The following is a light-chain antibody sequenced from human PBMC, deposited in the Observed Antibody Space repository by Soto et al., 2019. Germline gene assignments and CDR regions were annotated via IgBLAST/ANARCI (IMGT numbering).Light chain of an antibody. J-gene: IGKJ4*01. V-gene: IGKV3-11*01. CDR1: QSFTTSQ. CDR2: GAS. Sequence: EIVLTQSPGTLSLSPGERATLFCRASQSFTTSQLAWYQRKPGQAPRVLIFGASNRATGIPARFSGSGSGADFTLTISSLEPEDFALYYCQQHINWPLTFGGGTKVDIK. CDR3: QQHINWPLT.